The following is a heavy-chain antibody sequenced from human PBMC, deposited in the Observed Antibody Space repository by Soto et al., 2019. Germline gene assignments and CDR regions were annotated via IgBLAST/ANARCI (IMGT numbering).Heavy chain of an antibody. CDR1: GFTFSSYW. Sequence: PGGSLRLSCAASGFTFSSYWMSWVRQAPGKGLEGVANIKQDGSEKYYVDSVKGRFTISRDNAKNSLYLQMNSLRAEDTAVYYCARDPHDNSSSFNLFDPWGQGTLVTVSS. D-gene: IGHD6-13*01. CDR3: ARDPHDNSSSFNLFDP. J-gene: IGHJ5*02. CDR2: IKQDGSEK. V-gene: IGHV3-7*05.